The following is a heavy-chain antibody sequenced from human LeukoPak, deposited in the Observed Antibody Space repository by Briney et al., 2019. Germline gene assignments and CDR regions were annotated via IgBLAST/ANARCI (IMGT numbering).Heavy chain of an antibody. J-gene: IGHJ5*02. CDR2: IYSSGST. D-gene: IGHD2-15*01. Sequence: PSETLSLTCTVSGGSISGHYWSWIRQPPGKGLEWIGYIYSSGSTNYTPSLRSRLTISVDTSKNQFSLKLSSVTAADTAVYYCARPVLYCSGGSCYPNYFDPWGQGTLVTASS. V-gene: IGHV4-59*08. CDR3: ARPVLYCSGGSCYPNYFDP. CDR1: GGSISGHY.